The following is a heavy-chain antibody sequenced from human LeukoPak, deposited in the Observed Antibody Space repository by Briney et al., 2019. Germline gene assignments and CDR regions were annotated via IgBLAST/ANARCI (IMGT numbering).Heavy chain of an antibody. V-gene: IGHV7-4-1*02. D-gene: IGHD3-22*01. CDR1: GYTFSNYA. Sequence: ASVKVSCKASGYTFSNYAMNWVRQAPGQGLEWMGWINTNTGNPTYAQGFTGRFVFSLDTFVSTAYLQISSLKADDTAVYYCARRSDDYDSSAYYHWGQGTLVTVSS. J-gene: IGHJ4*02. CDR3: ARRSDDYDSSAYYH. CDR2: INTNTGNP.